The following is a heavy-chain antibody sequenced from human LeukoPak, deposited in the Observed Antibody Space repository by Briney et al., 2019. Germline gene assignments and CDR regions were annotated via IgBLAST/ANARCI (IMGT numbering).Heavy chain of an antibody. Sequence: ASVKVSCKASGYTFTGYYMHWVRQAPGQGLEWMGRINPNSGSTNYAQKFQGRVTMTRDTSISTAYMELSRLRSDDTAVYYCARERGYSYGILDYWGQGTLVTVSS. J-gene: IGHJ4*02. V-gene: IGHV1-2*06. CDR1: GYTFTGYY. CDR3: ARERGYSYGILDY. D-gene: IGHD5-18*01. CDR2: INPNSGST.